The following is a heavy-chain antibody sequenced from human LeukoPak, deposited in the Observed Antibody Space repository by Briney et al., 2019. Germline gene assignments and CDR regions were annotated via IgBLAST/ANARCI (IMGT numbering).Heavy chain of an antibody. CDR3: AKDQIYYDSSGYYGLAEYFQH. CDR1: GFTFSSYA. D-gene: IGHD3-22*01. CDR2: ISGSGGCT. Sequence: LTGASLRLSCAASGFTFSSYAMSWVRQAPGKGLEWVSAISGSGGCTYYADSVKGRFTISRDNSKNTLYLQMNSLRAEDTAVYYCAKDQIYYDSSGYYGLAEYFQHWGQGTLVTVSS. J-gene: IGHJ1*01. V-gene: IGHV3-23*01.